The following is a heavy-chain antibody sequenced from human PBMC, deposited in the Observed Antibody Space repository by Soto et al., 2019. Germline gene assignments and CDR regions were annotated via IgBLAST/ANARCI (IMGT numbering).Heavy chain of an antibody. CDR2: IYYSGST. D-gene: IGHD2-21*02. J-gene: IGHJ6*02. Sequence: QVQLQESGPGLAKPSQTLSLTCTVSGGSISSGGYYWSWIRQHPGKGLEWIGYIYYSGSTYSNPSLKSRVTVSVDTSKSQFSLKLSSVTAADTAVYYCARVCGGDCHNGMDGWGQGTTVNVPS. CDR1: GGSISSGGYY. CDR3: ARVCGGDCHNGMDG. V-gene: IGHV4-31*03.